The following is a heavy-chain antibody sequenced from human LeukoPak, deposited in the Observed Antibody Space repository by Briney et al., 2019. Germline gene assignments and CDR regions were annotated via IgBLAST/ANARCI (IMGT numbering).Heavy chain of an antibody. D-gene: IGHD5-24*01. CDR2: INYSETT. V-gene: IGHV4-59*08. CDR3: ARRREEMAAITEGNWFDP. J-gene: IGHJ5*02. CDR1: GGSISSYY. Sequence: SETLSLTCTVSGGSISSYYWSWIRQPPGKGLEWIGYINYSETTNYNPSLKRRVTISVDTSRNQFSLKLSSVTAADTAVYYCARRREEMAAITEGNWFDPWGQGTLVTVSS.